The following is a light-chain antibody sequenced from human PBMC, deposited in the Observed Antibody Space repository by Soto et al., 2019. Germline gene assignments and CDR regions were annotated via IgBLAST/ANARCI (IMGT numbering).Light chain of an antibody. CDR3: QAYDNSLSGFYV. CDR2: GNT. V-gene: IGLV1-40*01. Sequence: QSVLTQPPSVSGAPGQRVTISCTGSSSNIGANSDVHWYQQLTGAAPKLLIYGNTNRPSGVSDRFSASKSGTSASLAITGLQAEDEADYYCQAYDNSLSGFYVFGTWTKVTV. J-gene: IGLJ1*01. CDR1: SSNIGANSD.